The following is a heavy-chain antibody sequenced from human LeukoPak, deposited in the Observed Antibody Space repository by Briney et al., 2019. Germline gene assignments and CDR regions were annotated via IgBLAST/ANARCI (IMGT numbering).Heavy chain of an antibody. V-gene: IGHV3-30*04. D-gene: IGHD3-22*01. CDR2: ISSDGSNK. CDR1: GFTFSSYA. J-gene: IGHJ4*02. Sequence: GGSLRLSCAASGFTFSSYAMHWVRQAPGKGLEWVAVISSDGSNKYYADSVKGRFTISRDNSKNTLYLQVNSLRAEDTAVYYCARGYDSSGYYFDYWGQGTLVTVSS. CDR3: ARGYDSSGYYFDY.